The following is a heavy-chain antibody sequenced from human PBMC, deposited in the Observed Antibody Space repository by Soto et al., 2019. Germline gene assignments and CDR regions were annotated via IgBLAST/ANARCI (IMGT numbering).Heavy chain of an antibody. CDR1: GGSISSSSYY. CDR3: ARHVEEGVVVPAAIYYAFDN. D-gene: IGHD2-2*01. CDR2: IYYSGST. V-gene: IGHV4-39*01. J-gene: IGHJ3*02. Sequence: PSETLSLTCTVSGGSISSSSYYWGWIRQPPGKGLEWIGSIYYSGSTYYNPSLKSRVTISVDTSKNQFSLKLSSVTAADTAVYYCARHVEEGVVVPAAIYYAFDNWGQGTMVTVSS.